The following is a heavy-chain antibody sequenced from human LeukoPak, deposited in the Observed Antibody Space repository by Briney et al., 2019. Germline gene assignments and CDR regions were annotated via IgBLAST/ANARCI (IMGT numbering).Heavy chain of an antibody. J-gene: IGHJ4*02. D-gene: IGHD3-3*01. Sequence: GGSLRLSCAASGFTFSSYGMHWVRQAPGKGLEWVAVISYDGSNKYYADSMKGRFTISRDNSKNTLYLQMNSLRAEDTAVYYCAKEGFFDWGQGTLVTVSS. CDR3: AKEGFFD. CDR1: GFTFSSYG. CDR2: ISYDGSNK. V-gene: IGHV3-30*18.